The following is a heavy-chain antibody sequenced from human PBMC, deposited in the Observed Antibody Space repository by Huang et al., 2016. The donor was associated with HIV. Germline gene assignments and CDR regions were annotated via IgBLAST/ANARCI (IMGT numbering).Heavy chain of an antibody. D-gene: IGHD5-12*01. CDR1: GGSISSYY. Sequence: QVQLQESGPGLVKPSETLSLTCTVSGGSISSYYWSWIRQPPGKGLECIGYIYYSGSTNYNPALKSLVTISVDTSKNQFSLKLRSVTAADTAVYYCARGPSPWLQEAFDIWGQGTMVTVSS. J-gene: IGHJ3*02. V-gene: IGHV4-59*01. CDR2: IYYSGST. CDR3: ARGPSPWLQEAFDI.